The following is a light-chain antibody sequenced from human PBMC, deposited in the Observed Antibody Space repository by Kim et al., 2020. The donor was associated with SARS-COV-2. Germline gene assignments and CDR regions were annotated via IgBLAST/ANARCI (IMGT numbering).Light chain of an antibody. V-gene: IGLV3-21*04. Sequence: SYELTQPPSVSVAPGKTARITCGGNNIGRKSLHWYQQKPGQAPVLVIYYDSDRPSGIPERFSGSNSGNTATLTISRVEAGDEADYYCQVWDSSSDHPLFGTGTKVTVL. CDR2: YDS. CDR3: QVWDSSSDHPL. J-gene: IGLJ1*01. CDR1: NIGRKS.